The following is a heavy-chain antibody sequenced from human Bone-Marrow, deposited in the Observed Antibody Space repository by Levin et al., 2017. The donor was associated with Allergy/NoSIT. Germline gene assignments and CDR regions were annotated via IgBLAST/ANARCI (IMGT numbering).Heavy chain of an antibody. D-gene: IGHD2-21*02. Sequence: GGSLRLSCVASGFTLSDYWMHWVRQVPGKGLVWVSRIDIDESRIKYVDSVKGRFTISRDNAKNTVHLQMNGLTADDSGVYFCTRTAFDLWGQGTRVTVSS. V-gene: IGHV3-74*01. CDR3: TRTAFDL. J-gene: IGHJ4*02. CDR2: IDIDESRI. CDR1: GFTLSDYW.